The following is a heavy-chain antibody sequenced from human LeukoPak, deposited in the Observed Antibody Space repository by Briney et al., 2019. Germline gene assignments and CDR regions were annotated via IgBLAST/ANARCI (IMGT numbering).Heavy chain of an antibody. Sequence: SQTLSLTCTVSGGSISSGSYYWSWIRQPAGKGLEWIGRIYTSGSTNYNPSLKSRVTISVDTSKNQFSLKLSSVTAADTAVYYCARVNYDSSGYYYELGAFDIWGQGTMVTVST. D-gene: IGHD3-22*01. CDR2: IYTSGST. J-gene: IGHJ3*02. CDR1: GGSISSGSYY. CDR3: ARVNYDSSGYYYELGAFDI. V-gene: IGHV4-61*02.